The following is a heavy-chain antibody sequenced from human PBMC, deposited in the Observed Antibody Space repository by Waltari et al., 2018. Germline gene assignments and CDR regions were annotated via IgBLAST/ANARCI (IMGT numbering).Heavy chain of an antibody. V-gene: IGHV3-33*01. D-gene: IGHD4-17*01. CDR2: IWYDGSNK. CDR1: GFTFSSYG. CDR3: ARLDYGDYTIPDDAFDI. J-gene: IGHJ3*02. Sequence: QVQLVESGGGVVQPGRSLRLSCAASGFTFSSYGMHWVRQAPGKGLEWVAVIWYDGSNKYYADSVKGRFTISRDNSKNTLYLQMNSLRAEDTAVYYCARLDYGDYTIPDDAFDIWGQGTMVTVSS.